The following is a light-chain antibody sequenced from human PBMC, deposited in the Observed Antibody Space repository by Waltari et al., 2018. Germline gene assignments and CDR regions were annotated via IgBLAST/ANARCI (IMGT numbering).Light chain of an antibody. V-gene: IGKV3-15*01. CDR1: QKLSSI. CDR2: GAS. J-gene: IGKJ1*01. CDR3: QHYNNWPPWT. Sequence: EVVLTQSPATLAVSPGERATLSCRASQKLSSILAWYQQKPGQAPRLLIYGASTRATGIPARFSGSGSGTEFTLTISSLQSEDFAVYYCQHYNNWPPWTFGQGTKVEIK.